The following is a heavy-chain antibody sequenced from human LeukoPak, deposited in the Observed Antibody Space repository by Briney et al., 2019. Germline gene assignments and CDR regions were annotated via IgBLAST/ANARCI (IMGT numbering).Heavy chain of an antibody. J-gene: IGHJ6*03. CDR2: IIPIFGTA. CDR1: GYTFTSYD. Sequence: ASVKVSCKASGYTFTSYDISWVRQAPGQGLEWMGGIIPIFGTANYAQKFQGRVTITADESTSTAYMELSSLRSEDTAVYYCARAVNRGVIRPLYYYYYYMDVWGKGTTVTVSS. V-gene: IGHV1-69*13. CDR3: ARAVNRGVIRPLYYYYYYMDV. D-gene: IGHD3-10*01.